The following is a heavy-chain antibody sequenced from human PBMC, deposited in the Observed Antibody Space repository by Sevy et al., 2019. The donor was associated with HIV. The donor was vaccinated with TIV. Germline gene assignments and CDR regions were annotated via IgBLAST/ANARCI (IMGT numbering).Heavy chain of an antibody. CDR1: GFTFSRYT. D-gene: IGHD2-8*01. CDR3: VREGCTKPRDF. Sequence: GGSLRLSCAASGFTFSRYTMTWVRQAPGKGLEWVSTFCFGDGSMNYADSAKGRFTISRDNSKDTLYLQMNNLRAEDTAMYYCVREGCTKPRDFWGQGTLVTVSS. CDR2: FCFGDGSM. J-gene: IGHJ4*02. V-gene: IGHV3-23*01.